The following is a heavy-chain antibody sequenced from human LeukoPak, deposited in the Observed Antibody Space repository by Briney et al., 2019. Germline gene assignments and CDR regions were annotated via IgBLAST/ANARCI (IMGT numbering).Heavy chain of an antibody. Sequence: PGGSLRLSCTGSGFTFSNKEMNWVRQAPGKGLEWVSYISYGASSTHYADSAKGRFTISRDDAKNSLYLQMNSLRAEDTAVYYCARGRVVVITDWGQETLVTVSS. D-gene: IGHD3-22*01. V-gene: IGHV3-48*03. CDR3: ARGRVVVITD. CDR2: ISYGASST. J-gene: IGHJ4*02. CDR1: GFTFSNKE.